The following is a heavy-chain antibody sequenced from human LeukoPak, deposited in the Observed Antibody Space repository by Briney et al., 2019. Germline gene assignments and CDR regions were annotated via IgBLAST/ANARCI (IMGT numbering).Heavy chain of an antibody. CDR1: GGSISSSSYY. CDR2: IYYSGST. Sequence: SETLSLTCTVSGGSISSSSYYWGWIRQPPGKGLEWIGSIYYSGSTYYNPSLKSRVTISVDTSKNQFSLKLSSVTAADTAVYYCARGNSSSWYPAFDYWGQGTLVTVSS. V-gene: IGHV4-39*07. CDR3: ARGNSSSWYPAFDY. D-gene: IGHD6-13*01. J-gene: IGHJ4*02.